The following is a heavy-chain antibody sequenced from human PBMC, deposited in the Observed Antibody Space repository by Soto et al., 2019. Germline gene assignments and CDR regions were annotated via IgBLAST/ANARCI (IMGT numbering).Heavy chain of an antibody. CDR2: INPSGGST. CDR1: GYTFTSYY. CDR3: EEVGYSSGF. V-gene: IGHV1-46*01. Sequence: QVQLVQSGAEVKKPGASVKVSCKASGYTFTSYYMHWVRQAPGQGLEWMGIINPSGGSTSYAQKCQNRVTMTRDTSTSTVYRELSSLSSEDTAVYYSEEVGYSSGFWGQGTLVTVSS. J-gene: IGHJ1*01. D-gene: IGHD6-19*01.